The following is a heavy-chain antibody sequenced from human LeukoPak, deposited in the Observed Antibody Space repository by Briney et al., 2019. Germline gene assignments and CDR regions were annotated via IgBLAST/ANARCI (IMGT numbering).Heavy chain of an antibody. CDR2: INAGNGNT. Sequence: ASVKVSCKASGYTFTSYAMHWVRQAPGQRLEWMGWINAGNGNTKYSQEFQGRVTITRDTSASTAYMELSSLRSEDMAVYYCARGNYYDSSGYPCGDDAFDIWGQGTMVTVSS. V-gene: IGHV1-3*03. D-gene: IGHD3-22*01. CDR3: ARGNYYDSSGYPCGDDAFDI. CDR1: GYTFTSYA. J-gene: IGHJ3*02.